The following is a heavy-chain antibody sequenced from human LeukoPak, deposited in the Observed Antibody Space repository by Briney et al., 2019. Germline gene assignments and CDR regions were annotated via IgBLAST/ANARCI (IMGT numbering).Heavy chain of an antibody. CDR3: AXXXXXXXXXSSGYYYFDY. CDR1: GGSFSGYY. J-gene: IGHJ4*02. V-gene: IGHV4-34*01. CDR2: INHSGST. D-gene: IGHD3-22*01. Sequence: SETLSLTCAVYGGSFSGYYWSWIRQPPGKGLEWIGEINHSGSTNYNPSLKSRVTISVDTSKNQFSLKPSSVTAADTAVYYCAXXXXXXXXXSSGYYYFDYWGQGTLVTVSS.